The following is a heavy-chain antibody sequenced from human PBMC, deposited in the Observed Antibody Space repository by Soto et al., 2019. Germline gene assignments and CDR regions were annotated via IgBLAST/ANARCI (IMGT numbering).Heavy chain of an antibody. CDR2: IFSNDEK. D-gene: IGHD6-19*01. V-gene: IGHV2-26*01. CDR1: GFSLSNARMG. Sequence: QVTLKESGPVLVKPTETLTLTCTVSGFSLSNARMGVSWIRQPPGKALEWLAHIFSNDEKSYSTSLKSRLTSSKDTSKSQVVLTMTNMDPVDTATYYGARIRRSSGWYDSDYWGQGTLVTVSS. J-gene: IGHJ4*02. CDR3: ARIRRSSGWYDSDY.